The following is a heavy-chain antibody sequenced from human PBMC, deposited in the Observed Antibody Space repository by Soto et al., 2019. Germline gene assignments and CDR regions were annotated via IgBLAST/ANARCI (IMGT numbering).Heavy chain of an antibody. Sequence: GGSLRLSCAAAGFTFSGYAMSWVRQAPGKGLEWVSVISGSGGSTYYADSVKGRFTISRDNSKNTLYLQMNSLRAEDTAVYYCAKVPYYDILTGYYNFDYWGQGTLVTVSS. CDR2: ISGSGGST. CDR3: AKVPYYDILTGYYNFDY. V-gene: IGHV3-23*01. CDR1: GFTFSGYA. D-gene: IGHD3-9*01. J-gene: IGHJ4*02.